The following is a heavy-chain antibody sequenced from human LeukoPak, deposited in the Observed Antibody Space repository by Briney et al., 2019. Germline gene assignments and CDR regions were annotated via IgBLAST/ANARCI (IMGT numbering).Heavy chain of an antibody. V-gene: IGHV4-34*01. CDR3: ARGGHYYDSSGLHY. CDR2: INHSGST. Sequence: SETLSLTCAVYGGSFSGYYWSWIRQPPGKGLEWIGEINHSGSTNYNPSLKSRVTISVDTSKNQFSLKLSSVTAADTAVYYCARGGHYYDSSGLHYWGQGTLVTISS. CDR1: GGSFSGYY. D-gene: IGHD3-22*01. J-gene: IGHJ4*02.